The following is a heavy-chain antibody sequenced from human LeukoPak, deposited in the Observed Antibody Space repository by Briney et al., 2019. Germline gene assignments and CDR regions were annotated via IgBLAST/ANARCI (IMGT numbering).Heavy chain of an antibody. Sequence: SETLSLTCTVSGGSISSDYWSWIRQPPGKGLEWIGYIYYRGSTNYNPSLKSRVTISVDTSKNQFSLKLSSVTAADTAVYYCASCSYYYDSSGYFDYWGQGTLVTVSS. CDR3: ASCSYYYDSSGYFDY. D-gene: IGHD3-22*01. CDR1: GGSISSDY. V-gene: IGHV4-59*01. CDR2: IYYRGST. J-gene: IGHJ4*02.